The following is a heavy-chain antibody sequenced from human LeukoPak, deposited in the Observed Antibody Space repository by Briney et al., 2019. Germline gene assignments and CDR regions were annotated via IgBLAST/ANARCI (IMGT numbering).Heavy chain of an antibody. D-gene: IGHD7-27*01. Sequence: SGTLSLTCTVSGGSISSYYWSWIRQPPGKGLEWIGYIYTSGSTNYNPSLKSRVTISVDTSKNQFSLKLSPVTAADTAVYYCARRAWGSATYWYFDLWGRGTLVTVSS. CDR2: IYTSGST. J-gene: IGHJ2*01. V-gene: IGHV4-4*09. CDR1: GGSISSYY. CDR3: ARRAWGSATYWYFDL.